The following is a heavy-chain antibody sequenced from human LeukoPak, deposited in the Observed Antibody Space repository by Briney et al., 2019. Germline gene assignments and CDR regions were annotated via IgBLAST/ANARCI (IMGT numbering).Heavy chain of an antibody. CDR2: IYYSGST. CDR1: GPFISSGGYY. V-gene: IGHV4-31*03. CDR3: ARQPIAAGDNCFDP. D-gene: IGHD6-25*01. J-gene: IGHJ5*02. Sequence: SQTLSLICTVSGPFISSGGYYWSWIRQHPGKGLEWNGNIYYSGSTYYNPSLKSRVTISVHTSKNQFSLNLNSVTAADTAVYYCARQPIAAGDNCFDPWGQGTRVTVS.